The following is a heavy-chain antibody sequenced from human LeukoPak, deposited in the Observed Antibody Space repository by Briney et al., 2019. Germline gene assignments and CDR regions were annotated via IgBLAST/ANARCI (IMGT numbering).Heavy chain of an antibody. CDR3: ARKVTHCSSTSCYYYYYYYMDV. CDR1: GGSISSYY. CDR2: IYYRVGT. V-gene: IGHV4-59*05. J-gene: IGHJ6*03. Sequence: SETLSLTCTVYGGSISSYYWSWIRQPAGKGREWVGSIYYRVGTYYSTSRTSRVTISVHTRTTQFSLKLGSVTAADTAVYYCARKVTHCSSTSCYYYYYYYMDVWGKGTPVTVSS. D-gene: IGHD2-2*01.